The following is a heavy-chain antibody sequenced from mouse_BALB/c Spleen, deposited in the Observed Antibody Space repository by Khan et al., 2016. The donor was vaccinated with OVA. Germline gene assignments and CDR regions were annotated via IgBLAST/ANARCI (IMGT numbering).Heavy chain of an antibody. D-gene: IGHD2-14*01. J-gene: IGHJ3*01. CDR3: ARGGYSAFAY. V-gene: IGHV1-77*01. Sequence: QVRLQQSGPELVKPGASLKVSCKASGYTFTDYIIGWVKQSTRQGLEWIGDIFPGSDTPYYNEKFKDKATLTVDKSDNTAYMQLSSLTSDESAVYFCARGGYSAFAYWGQGTLVTVSA. CDR2: IFPGSDTP. CDR1: GYTFTDYI.